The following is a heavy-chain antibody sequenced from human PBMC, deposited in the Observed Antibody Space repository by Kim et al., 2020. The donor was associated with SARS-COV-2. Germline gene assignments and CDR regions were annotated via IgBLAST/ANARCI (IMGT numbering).Heavy chain of an antibody. V-gene: IGHV4-34*01. J-gene: IGHJ6*02. D-gene: IGHD6-13*01. CDR3: ARGGLGMSYYGMDV. Sequence: PSLKSRVTISVDTSKNQFSLKLSSVTAADTAVYYCARGGLGMSYYGMDVWGQGTTVTVSS.